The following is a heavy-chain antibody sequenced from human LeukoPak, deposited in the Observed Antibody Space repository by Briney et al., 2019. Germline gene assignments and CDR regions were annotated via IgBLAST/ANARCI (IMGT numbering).Heavy chain of an antibody. Sequence: SETLSLTCTVSGGSISSYYWSWIRQPAGKGLEWIGRIYTSGSTNYNPSLKSRVTMSVDTSKNQFSLKLSSVTAADTAVYYCARDRGPSYDILTGYYMGYYFDYWGQGTLVTVTS. J-gene: IGHJ4*02. CDR3: ARDRGPSYDILTGYYMGYYFDY. V-gene: IGHV4-4*07. D-gene: IGHD3-9*01. CDR1: GGSISSYY. CDR2: IYTSGST.